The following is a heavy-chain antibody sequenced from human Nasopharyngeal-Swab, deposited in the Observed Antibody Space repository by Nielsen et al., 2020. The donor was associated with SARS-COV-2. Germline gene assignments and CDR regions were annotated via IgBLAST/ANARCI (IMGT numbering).Heavy chain of an antibody. D-gene: IGHD2-2*01. Sequence: GESLKISCAASGFTFSSYWMSWVRQAPGKGLEWVAHIKQGGTQQYYVDSVKGRFTISRDNAKNSLYLQMNSLRADDTAVYYCTRYCSTTSCPRGFDDWGQGTLVTVSS. J-gene: IGHJ4*02. CDR3: TRYCSTTSCPRGFDD. CDR1: GFTFSSYW. CDR2: IKQGGTQQ. V-gene: IGHV3-7*01.